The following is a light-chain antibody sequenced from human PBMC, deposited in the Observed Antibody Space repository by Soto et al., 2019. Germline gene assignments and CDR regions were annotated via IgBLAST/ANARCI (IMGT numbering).Light chain of an antibody. CDR3: SSYAGSNNLVV. CDR2: EVS. J-gene: IGLJ2*01. CDR1: SSDVGGYNY. V-gene: IGLV2-8*01. Sequence: QSALTQPPSASGSPGQSVTISCTGTSSDVGGYNYVSWYQQHPGKAPKLMIYEVSKRPSGVPDRFSGSKSGNTAPLTVSGLQAEDEADYYCSSYAGSNNLVVFGGGTKLTVL.